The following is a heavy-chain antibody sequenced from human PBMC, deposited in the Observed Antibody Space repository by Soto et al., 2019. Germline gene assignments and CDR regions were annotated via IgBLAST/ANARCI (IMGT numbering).Heavy chain of an antibody. CDR2: ISYGGDNK. J-gene: IGHJ4*02. Sequence: QVQLVESGGGVVQPGRSLRLSCAASGFIFSDYAMHWVRQAPGKGLEWVAVISYGGDNKYYADSVRGRFAISRDNLKNMLYLQMNSLNPEDTAVYHCAKARHSTSWYGVEADFWGQGTLVTVSS. CDR3: AKARHSTSWYGVEADF. D-gene: IGHD6-13*01. V-gene: IGHV3-30*09. CDR1: GFIFSDYA.